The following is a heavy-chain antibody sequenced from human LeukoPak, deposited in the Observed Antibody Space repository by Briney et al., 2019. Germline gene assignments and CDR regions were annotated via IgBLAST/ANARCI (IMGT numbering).Heavy chain of an antibody. CDR3: ARSSGSGSRNYYYYPLDV. J-gene: IGHJ6*02. V-gene: IGHV4-59*01. Sequence: PSETLSLTCTVSGGSINNYYWNWIRQPPGKELEWIGYIYYSGSANYSPSLKSRVTISVDTSNNQFSLNLTSVTAADTAVYFCARSSGSGSRNYYYYPLDVWGQGTTVTVSS. CDR1: GGSINNYY. CDR2: IYYSGSA. D-gene: IGHD3-10*01.